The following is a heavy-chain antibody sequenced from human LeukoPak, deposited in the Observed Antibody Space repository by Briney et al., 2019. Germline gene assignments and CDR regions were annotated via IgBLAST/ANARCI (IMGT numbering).Heavy chain of an antibody. D-gene: IGHD3-10*01. V-gene: IGHV4-4*07. CDR2: IYTSGTT. CDR1: GGSISNYY. CDR3: ARETGSGSNIDY. J-gene: IGHJ4*02. Sequence: PSETLSLTCTVSGGSISNYYWSWIRQPAGKGLEWIGRIYTSGTTHYNPSLKSRVTMSVDTSKNQFSLKLSSVTAADTAVYYCARETGSGSNIDYWGQGTLVTVSS.